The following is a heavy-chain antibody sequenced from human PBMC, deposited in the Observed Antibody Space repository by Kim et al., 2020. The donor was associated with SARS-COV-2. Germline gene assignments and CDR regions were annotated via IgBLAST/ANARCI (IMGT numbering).Heavy chain of an antibody. Sequence: GGSLRLSCAASGFTFSSYAMHWVRQAPGKGLEWVAVISYDGSNKYYADSVKGRFTISRDNSKNTLYLQMNSLRAEDTAVYYCARDGGYKYGMDVWGQGTTVTVSS. V-gene: IGHV3-30*04. D-gene: IGHD1-1*01. CDR1: GFTFSSYA. CDR3: ARDGGYKYGMDV. CDR2: ISYDGSNK. J-gene: IGHJ6*02.